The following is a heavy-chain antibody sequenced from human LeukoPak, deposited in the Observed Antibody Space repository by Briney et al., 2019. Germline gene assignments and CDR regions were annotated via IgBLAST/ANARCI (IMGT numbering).Heavy chain of an antibody. Sequence: NPSETLSLTCTVSGGSISSSSYYWGWIRQPPGKGLEWIGSIYYSGSSYYNPSLKSRVTISVDTSKNQFSLKLSSVTAADTAVYYCARQLGCSSTSCHSRSPNWFDPWGQGTLVTVSS. CDR2: IYYSGSS. CDR3: ARQLGCSSTSCHSRSPNWFDP. V-gene: IGHV4-39*01. J-gene: IGHJ5*02. D-gene: IGHD2-2*01. CDR1: GGSISSSSYY.